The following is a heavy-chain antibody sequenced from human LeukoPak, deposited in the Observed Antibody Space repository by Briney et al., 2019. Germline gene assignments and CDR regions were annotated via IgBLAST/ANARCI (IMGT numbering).Heavy chain of an antibody. CDR2: ISAYNGNT. CDR1: GYTFTSYG. V-gene: IGHV1-18*01. J-gene: IGHJ4*02. CDR3: ARDSFLGYGDDEGLGY. D-gene: IGHD4-17*01. Sequence: ASVKVSCKASGYTFTSYGISWVRQAPGQGLEWMGWISAYNGNTNYAQKLQGRVTMTTDTSTSTAYMELRSLRSDDTAVYYCARDSFLGYGDDEGLGYWGQGTLVTVSS.